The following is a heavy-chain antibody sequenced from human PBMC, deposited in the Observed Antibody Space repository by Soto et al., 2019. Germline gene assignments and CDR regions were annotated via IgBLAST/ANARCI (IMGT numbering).Heavy chain of an antibody. J-gene: IGHJ5*02. Sequence: SETLSLTCTVSGGSISSGDYYWSWIRQPPGKGLEWIGYIYHSGSTYYNPSLKSRVTISVDTSKNQFSLKLSSVTAADTAVYYLARGAPHGRRADPWGQGTLVTVS. V-gene: IGHV4-30-4*01. CDR2: IYHSGST. CDR1: GGSISSGDYY. CDR3: ARGAPHGRRADP.